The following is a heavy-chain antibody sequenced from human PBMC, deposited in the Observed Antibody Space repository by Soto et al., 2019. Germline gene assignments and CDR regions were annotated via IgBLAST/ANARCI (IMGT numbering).Heavy chain of an antibody. Sequence: GGSLRLSCAASGFTFSTYAMNWVRQAPGKGLEWVSYISTSGSTTYYADSVEGQFTISRDNAKNTLYLQMNSLRDEDTAVYYCARARGYSYGYVDYWRQGTLVTVSS. CDR1: GFTFSTYA. D-gene: IGHD5-18*01. V-gene: IGHV3-48*02. CDR2: ISTSGSTT. J-gene: IGHJ4*02. CDR3: ARARGYSYGYVDY.